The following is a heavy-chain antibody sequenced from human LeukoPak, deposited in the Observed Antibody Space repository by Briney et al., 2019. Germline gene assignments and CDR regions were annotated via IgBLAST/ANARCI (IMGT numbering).Heavy chain of an antibody. CDR1: GGSISSSSYY. CDR2: IYTSGST. V-gene: IGHV4-61*05. Sequence: SETLSLTCTVSGGSISSSSYYWSWIRQPPGKGLEWIGYIYTSGSTNYNPSLKSRVTISVDTSKNQFSLKLSSVTAADTAVYYCARQVGNYYYYMDVWGKGTTVTVSS. J-gene: IGHJ6*03. CDR3: ARQVGNYYYYMDV.